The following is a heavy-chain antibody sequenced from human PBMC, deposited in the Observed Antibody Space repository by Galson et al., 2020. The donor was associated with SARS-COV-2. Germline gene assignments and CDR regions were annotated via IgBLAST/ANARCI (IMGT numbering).Heavy chain of an antibody. V-gene: IGHV4-34*01. CDR3: ARGVLRHSDWLAQEYYFDQ. CDR2: INHSRST. CDR1: GGSFSDYS. Sequence: SQTLSLTCGVSGGSFSDYSWSWIRQPPGKGLEWIGEINHSRSTNYNSYLKSRVIISVDTSKNQFSLRLYSMTAADRAMYYCARGVLRHSDWLAQEYYFDQWGQVTLVTLSS. D-gene: IGHD3-9*01. J-gene: IGHJ4*02.